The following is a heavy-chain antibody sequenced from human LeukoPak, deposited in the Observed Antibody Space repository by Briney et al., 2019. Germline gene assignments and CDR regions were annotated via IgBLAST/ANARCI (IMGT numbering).Heavy chain of an antibody. Sequence: SETLSLTSAVYGGSFSGYYWSWIRQPPGKGLEWIGEINHSGSTNYNPSLKSRVTISVDTSKNQFSLKLSSVTAADTAVYYCARARSAWFDPWGQGTLVTVSS. CDR3: ARARSAWFDP. CDR1: GGSFSGYY. J-gene: IGHJ5*02. V-gene: IGHV4-34*01. D-gene: IGHD3-3*01. CDR2: INHSGST.